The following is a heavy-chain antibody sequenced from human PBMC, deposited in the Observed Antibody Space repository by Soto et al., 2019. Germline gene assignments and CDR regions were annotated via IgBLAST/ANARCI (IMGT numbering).Heavy chain of an antibody. CDR2: IHYSGST. D-gene: IGHD3-16*01. CDR1: GYSSSDYY. CDR3: ARHYGGSAFDI. V-gene: IGHV4-30-4*01. Sequence: SETLSLTCSVSGYSSSDYYWSCIRQTPGKGLEWIGYIHYSGSTYYNPSLKSRVTISEDMSRNQFSLSLSSVTAADTAVYFCARHYGGSAFDIWGQGTMVTVSS. J-gene: IGHJ3*02.